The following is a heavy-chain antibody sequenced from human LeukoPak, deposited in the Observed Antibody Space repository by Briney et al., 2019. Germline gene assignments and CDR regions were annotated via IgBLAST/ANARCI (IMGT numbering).Heavy chain of an antibody. CDR3: AGGRRRGVVVPAASNYFDY. CDR2: INHSGST. D-gene: IGHD2-2*01. CDR1: GGSFSGYY. Sequence: NPSETLSLTCAVYGGSFSGYYWSWIRQPPGKGLEWIGEINHSGSTNYNPSLKSRVTISVDTSKNQFSLKLSSVTAADTAVYYCAGGRRRGVVVPAASNYFDYWGQGTLVTVSS. V-gene: IGHV4-34*01. J-gene: IGHJ4*02.